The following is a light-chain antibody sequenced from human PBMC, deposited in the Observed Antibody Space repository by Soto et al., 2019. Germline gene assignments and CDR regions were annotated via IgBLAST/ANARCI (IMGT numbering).Light chain of an antibody. CDR3: QQSYSTLT. J-gene: IGKJ4*01. V-gene: IGKV1-39*01. CDR1: QSISSY. Sequence: IQMTQSPSSLSASVGDRVTITCRASQSISSYLNWYQQKPGKAPKLLIYAASSLQSGVPSRFSGSGSGTDFTLTISSLQPEDFATYYCQQSYSTLTFGGGTKVDI. CDR2: AAS.